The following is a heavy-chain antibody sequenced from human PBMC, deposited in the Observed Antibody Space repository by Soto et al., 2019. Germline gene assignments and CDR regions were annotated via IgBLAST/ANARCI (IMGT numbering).Heavy chain of an antibody. J-gene: IGHJ4*02. CDR3: VRVGRLGGY. V-gene: IGHV3-7*03. CDR2: IKDVGSGK. Sequence: EVQLVESGGGLVQPGGSLRLSCTASGFTFSSNWMSWVRQAPGKGLGWVANIKDVGSGKYYVDSVKGRFSISRDNARNSLYLQMNSLRVEDTAVYYCVRVGRLGGYWGQGALVTVSS. CDR1: GFTFSSNW. D-gene: IGHD3-16*01.